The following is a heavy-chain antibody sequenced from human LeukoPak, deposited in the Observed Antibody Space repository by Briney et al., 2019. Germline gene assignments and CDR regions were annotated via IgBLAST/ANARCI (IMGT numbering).Heavy chain of an antibody. V-gene: IGHV3-23*01. J-gene: IGHJ3*02. Sequence: PGGSLRLSCAASGFTFSSYAMSWVRHAPGKGLEWVSPISGSGGRTYCADSVGGGFTISRDNSKNTLYLQMNSLRAEDTAVYYCAKVRGYDYSVFDIWGQGTMVTVSS. CDR1: GFTFSSYA. CDR3: AKVRGYDYSVFDI. D-gene: IGHD5-12*01. CDR2: ISGSGGRT.